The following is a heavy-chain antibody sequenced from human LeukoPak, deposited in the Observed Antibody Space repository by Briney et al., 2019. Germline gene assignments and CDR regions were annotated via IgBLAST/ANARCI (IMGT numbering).Heavy chain of an antibody. Sequence: PSETLSLTCAVYGGSFSGYYWSWIRQPPGKGLEWIGEINHSGSTNYNPSLKSRVTISVDPSKNQFYLKLSSVTAADTAVYYCARGKRDTAMVNENYFDYWGQGTLVTVSS. V-gene: IGHV4-34*01. CDR2: INHSGST. D-gene: IGHD5-18*01. CDR1: GGSFSGYY. CDR3: ARGKRDTAMVNENYFDY. J-gene: IGHJ4*02.